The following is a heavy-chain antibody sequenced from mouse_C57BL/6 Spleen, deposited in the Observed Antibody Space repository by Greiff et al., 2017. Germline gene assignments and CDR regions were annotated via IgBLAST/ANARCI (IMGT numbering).Heavy chain of an antibody. V-gene: IGHV1-52*01. J-gene: IGHJ4*01. CDR1: GYTFTSYW. Sequence: QVQLQQPGAELVRPGSSVKLSCKASGYTFTSYWMHWVKQRPIQGLEWIGNIDPSDSETHYNQKFKDKATLTVDKSSSTAYMQLSSLTSEDSAVYYCASEGGGYYDYYAMDYWGQGTSVTVSS. D-gene: IGHD2-3*01. CDR3: ASEGGGYYDYYAMDY. CDR2: IDPSDSET.